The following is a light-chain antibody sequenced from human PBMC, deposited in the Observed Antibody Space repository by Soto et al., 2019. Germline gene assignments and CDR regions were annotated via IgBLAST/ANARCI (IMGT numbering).Light chain of an antibody. Sequence: QSALTQPASVSGSPGQSITISCTGTGSDVGGYNYVSWYQQHPGKAPKLMIYEVSNRPSGVSNRFSGSKSGNTASLTISGLQAEDEADYYCSSYTSSSTLYVFGTGTKV. V-gene: IGLV2-14*01. CDR2: EVS. CDR1: GSDVGGYNY. CDR3: SSYTSSSTLYV. J-gene: IGLJ1*01.